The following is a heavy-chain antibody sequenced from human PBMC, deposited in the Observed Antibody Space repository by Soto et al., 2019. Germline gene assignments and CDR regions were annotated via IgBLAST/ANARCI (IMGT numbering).Heavy chain of an antibody. Sequence: QVQLQQSGPGLVKPSQTLSLTCTVSGGSISSGDYYWSWIRQLPGKGLEWIGHIYYSGSTSYTSYHPTLQSLISISVYTSNNQVSLSLMAVTAADTAVYYCAGDPSPSVPAAGVDIWGQGTMVTVSS. CDR1: GGSISSGDYY. D-gene: IGHD6-13*01. V-gene: IGHV4-31*01. CDR2: IYYSGST. CDR3: AGDPSPSVPAAGVDI. J-gene: IGHJ3*02.